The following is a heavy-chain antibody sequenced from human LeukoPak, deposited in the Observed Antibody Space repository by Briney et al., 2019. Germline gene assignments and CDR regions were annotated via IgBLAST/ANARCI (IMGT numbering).Heavy chain of an antibody. CDR1: GGTFSSYA. J-gene: IGHJ6*02. Sequence: SVKVSCKPSGGTFSSYAFSLLRQAPAPGLEWMGRIIPILGIANYAQKFQGRVTITADKSTSTAYMELSSLRSEDTAVYYCARCISGSGSYYNAHYYYGMDVWGQGTTVTVSS. CDR3: ARCISGSGSYYNAHYYYGMDV. D-gene: IGHD3-10*01. V-gene: IGHV1-69*04. CDR2: IIPILGIA.